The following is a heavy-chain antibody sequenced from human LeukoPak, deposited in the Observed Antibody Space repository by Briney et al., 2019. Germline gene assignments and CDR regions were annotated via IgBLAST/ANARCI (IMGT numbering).Heavy chain of an antibody. CDR1: GFTFNTYS. V-gene: IGHV3-21*01. CDR3: VAEERDFDC. D-gene: IGHD6-13*01. J-gene: IGHJ4*02. CDR2: ISSTNTYI. Sequence: GGSLRLSCAASGFTFNTYSMHWVRQAPGKGLEWVSSISSTNTYIYYADSVKGRFTIFRDNAKNSLYLQMNSLRAEDTAVYYCVAEERDFDCWGQGVLVTVSS.